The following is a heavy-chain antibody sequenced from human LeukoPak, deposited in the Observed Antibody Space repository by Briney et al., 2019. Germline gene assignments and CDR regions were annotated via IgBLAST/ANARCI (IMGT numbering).Heavy chain of an antibody. D-gene: IGHD3-22*01. CDR2: LNPNTGDT. Sequence: ASVKVSCKASGYTFVGNYMQWVRQAPGQGLEWMGWLNPNTGDTNYAQKFQGRVTMTRDTSISTAYMELSSLRSEDTAVYYCARSYYDSSGYYYENDPWGQGTLVTVSS. CDR1: GYTFVGNY. J-gene: IGHJ5*02. V-gene: IGHV1-2*02. CDR3: ARSYYDSSGYYYENDP.